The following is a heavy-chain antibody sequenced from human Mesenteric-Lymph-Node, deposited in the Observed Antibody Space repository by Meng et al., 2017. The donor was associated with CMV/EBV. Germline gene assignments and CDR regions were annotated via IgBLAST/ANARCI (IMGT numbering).Heavy chain of an antibody. D-gene: IGHD6-19*01. CDR3: ARDSGWGWFDP. Sequence: SCEASRYTFVDYDVSWVRQATGRGLEWMGWMNPGNGNAGYAQKFQGRVTITSDTYITTAYMDLRSLRSEDTAIYCCARDSGWGWFDPWGQGTLVTVSS. V-gene: IGHV1-8*03. J-gene: IGHJ5*02. CDR2: MNPGNGNA. CDR1: RYTFVDYD.